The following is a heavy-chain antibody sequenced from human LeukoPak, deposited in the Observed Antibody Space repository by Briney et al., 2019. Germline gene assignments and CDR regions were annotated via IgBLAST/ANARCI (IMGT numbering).Heavy chain of an antibody. V-gene: IGHV3-20*04. CDR3: AGDTTGGATTGGVAFDI. CDR2: INWNGGST. J-gene: IGHJ3*02. D-gene: IGHD1-1*01. CDR1: GFTFDDYG. Sequence: GGSLRLSCAASGFTFDDYGMSWVRQAPGKGLEWVSGINWNGGSTGYADSVKGRFTISRDNVKNSLYLQMNSLRAEDTALYYCAGDTTGGATTGGVAFDIWGQGTMVTVSS.